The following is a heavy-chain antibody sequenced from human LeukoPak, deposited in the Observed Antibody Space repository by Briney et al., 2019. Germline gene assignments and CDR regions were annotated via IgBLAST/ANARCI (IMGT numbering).Heavy chain of an antibody. CDR3: ARGLRKRPPLH. CDR1: GGSFSGYY. D-gene: IGHD1-26*01. J-gene: IGHJ4*02. CDR2: INHSGST. Sequence: SETLSLTCAVYGGSFSGYYWSWIRQPPGKGLEWIGEINHSGSTSYNPSLKSRVTISVDTSKNQFSLKLSSVTAADTAVYYCARGLRKRPPLHWGQGTLVTVSS. V-gene: IGHV4-34*01.